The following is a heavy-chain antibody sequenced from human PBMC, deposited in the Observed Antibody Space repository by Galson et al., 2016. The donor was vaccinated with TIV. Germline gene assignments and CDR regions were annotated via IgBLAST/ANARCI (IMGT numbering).Heavy chain of an antibody. CDR3: ARHRGQLNRDAGMVTVIDQ. CDR1: EYMFIDYW. V-gene: IGHV5-51*01. CDR2: VYPRDSDT. Sequence: QSGAEVKKPGESLKISCKGSEYMFIDYWIAWVRQVPGKGLEWMGIVYPRDSDTRYSPSFQGRVTISADQSTSTAFLVWYSLKASDPAMYYCARHRGQLNRDAGMVTVIDQWGQGTLVTVSS. J-gene: IGHJ4*02. D-gene: IGHD5-18*01.